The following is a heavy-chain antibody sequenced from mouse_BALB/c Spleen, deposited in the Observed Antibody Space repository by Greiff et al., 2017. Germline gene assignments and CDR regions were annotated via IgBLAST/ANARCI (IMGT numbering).Heavy chain of an antibody. V-gene: IGHV5-4*02. CDR2: ISDGGSYT. CDR1: GFTFSDYY. Sequence: EVQLVESGGGLVKPGGSLKLSCAASGFTFSDYYMYWVRQTPEKRLEWVATISDGGSYTYYPDSVKGRFTISRDNAKNNLYLQMSSLKSEDTAMYYCARASSGPHYYAMDYWGQGTSVTVSS. CDR3: ARASSGPHYYAMDY. D-gene: IGHD3-1*01. J-gene: IGHJ4*01.